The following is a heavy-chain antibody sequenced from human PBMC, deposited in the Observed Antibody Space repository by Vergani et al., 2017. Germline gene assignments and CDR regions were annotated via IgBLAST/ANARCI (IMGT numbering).Heavy chain of an antibody. CDR3: YTDYHDY. V-gene: IGHV3-15*01. CDR1: GITFKNAW. J-gene: IGHJ4*02. D-gene: IGHD3-16*02. CDR2: IRSKNDGGTA. Sequence: EVQVVESGGGLIKPGGSLRLSCVVSGITFKNAWINWVRQAPGKGLEWIGRIRSKNDGGTADYAAPLKGRFTISRDDSKDSAFLLVNNLKTEDTAVYICYTDYHDYWGQGTLVTVSS.